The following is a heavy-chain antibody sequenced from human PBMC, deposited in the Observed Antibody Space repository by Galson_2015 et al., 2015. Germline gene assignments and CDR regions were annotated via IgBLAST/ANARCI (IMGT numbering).Heavy chain of an antibody. J-gene: IGHJ4*02. D-gene: IGHD6-6*01. CDR1: GYTFTDYY. V-gene: IGHV1-2*06. CDR2: INPNSGGS. CDR3: ARGLLFSTSPVGY. Sequence: SVKVSCKASGYTFTDYYIHWVRQAPGQGLEWMGRINPNSGGSNYAQKFQGRVTMTRDTSISTVYMEVSRLRSDDTAVYFCARGLLFSTSPVGYWGQGTLVTVSS.